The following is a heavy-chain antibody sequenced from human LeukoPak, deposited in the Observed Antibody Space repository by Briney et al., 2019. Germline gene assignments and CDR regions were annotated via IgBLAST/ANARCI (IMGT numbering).Heavy chain of an antibody. CDR2: IIPIFGTA. V-gene: IGHV1-69*05. CDR1: GGTFSSYA. D-gene: IGHD2-2*01. Sequence: SVKVSCKASGGTFSSYAISWVRQAPGQGLEWMGGIIPIFGTANYAQKFQGRVTITTDESTSTAYMELSSLRSDDTAVYYCAGDQWDIVVVPAAKPFDYWGQGTLVPSPQ. CDR3: AGDQWDIVVVPAAKPFDY. J-gene: IGHJ4*02.